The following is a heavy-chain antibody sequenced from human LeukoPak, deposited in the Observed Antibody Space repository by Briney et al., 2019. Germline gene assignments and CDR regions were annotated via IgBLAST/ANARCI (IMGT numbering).Heavy chain of an antibody. CDR2: IYHSGST. V-gene: IGHV4-38-2*01. CDR3: AGKVGATNNFDY. D-gene: IGHD1-26*01. Sequence: SETLSLTCAVSGYSISSGYYWGWIRQPPGKGLEWVGSIYHSGSTYYNPSLKSRVTISVDTSKDQFSLKLSSVTAADTAVYYCAGKVGATNNFDYWGQGSLVTVSS. J-gene: IGHJ4*02. CDR1: GYSISSGYY.